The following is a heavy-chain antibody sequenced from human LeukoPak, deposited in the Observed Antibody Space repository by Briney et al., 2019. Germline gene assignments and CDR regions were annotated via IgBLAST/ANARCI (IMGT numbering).Heavy chain of an antibody. J-gene: IGHJ4*02. V-gene: IGHV3-21*01. CDR3: AREGGTPGYFDY. CDR2: ISSSSSYI. CDR1: GFTFSSYS. Sequence: GGSLRLSCAASGFTFSSYSMNWVRQAPGKGLEWVSSISSSSSYIYYADSVKGRFTISRDNAKNSLYLQVNSLRAEDTAVYYCAREGGTPGYFDYWGQGTLVTVSS. D-gene: IGHD1-1*01.